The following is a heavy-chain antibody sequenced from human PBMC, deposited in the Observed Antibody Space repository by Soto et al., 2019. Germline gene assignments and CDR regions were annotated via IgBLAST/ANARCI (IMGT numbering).Heavy chain of an antibody. CDR1: GYTFTDCH. CDR3: ARDTGATEDYFDY. D-gene: IGHD5-12*01. Sequence: GASVKVSCKASGYTFTDCHIHCVRQAPGQGLEWMGWINAGNGNTKYSQKFQGRVTITRDTSASTAYMELSSLRSEDTAVYYCARDTGATEDYFDYWGQGTLVTVSS. V-gene: IGHV1-3*01. CDR2: INAGNGNT. J-gene: IGHJ4*02.